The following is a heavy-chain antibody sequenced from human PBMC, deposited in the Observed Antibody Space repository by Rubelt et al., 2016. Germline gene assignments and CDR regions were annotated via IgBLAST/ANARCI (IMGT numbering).Heavy chain of an antibody. J-gene: IGHJ4*02. CDR2: INRSVANT. CDR3: ARDLGSSPFDY. Sequence: EVQLLESGGGLVQPGGSLRLSCAASGFTFSNYAMSWVRQAPGKGLEWVSTINRSVANTYYADSVKGPFTISRDNSKNTLYLQMNSLRAEDTAVYYCARDLGSSPFDYWGQGTLVTVS. D-gene: IGHD3-16*01. CDR1: GFTFSNYA. V-gene: IGHV3-23*01.